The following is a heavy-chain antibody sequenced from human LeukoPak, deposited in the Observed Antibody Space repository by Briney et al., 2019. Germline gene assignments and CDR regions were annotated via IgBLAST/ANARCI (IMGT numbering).Heavy chain of an antibody. CDR1: GGSISSYY. Sequence: SETLSLTCTVSGGSISSYYWSWIRQPPGKGLEWIGYIYYSVSTNYNPSLKSRVTISVDTSKNQFSLKLSSVTAADTAVYYCASLTSSTSGVKGRYYYYYYMDDWGKGTTVTISS. CDR2: IYYSVST. J-gene: IGHJ6*03. V-gene: IGHV4-59*01. D-gene: IGHD2-2*01. CDR3: ASLTSSTSGVKGRYYYYYYMDD.